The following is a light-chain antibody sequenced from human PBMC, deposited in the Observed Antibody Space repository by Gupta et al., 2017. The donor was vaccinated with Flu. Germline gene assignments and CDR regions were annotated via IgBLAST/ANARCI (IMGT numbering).Light chain of an antibody. Sequence: PSSLSASVGDRVTITCRASQGIRNDLGWYQQKPGTAPKLLIYGASNLQSGVPSRCSGSGSGTDFIFTISSLQPEDFATYYCRQDYDYPLTFGQGTKVEIK. V-gene: IGKV1-6*01. CDR3: RQDYDYPLT. CDR1: QGIRND. J-gene: IGKJ1*01. CDR2: GAS.